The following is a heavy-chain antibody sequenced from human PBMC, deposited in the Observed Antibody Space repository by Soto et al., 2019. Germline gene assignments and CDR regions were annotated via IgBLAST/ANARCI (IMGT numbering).Heavy chain of an antibody. CDR3: ARQYYDSSGYSIDY. J-gene: IGHJ4*02. CDR2: IYYSGST. CDR1: CGSISSSSYY. V-gene: IGHV4-39*01. Sequence: SETLSLTCTVSCGSISSSSYYCCCIRHPPGKGLEWIGSIYYSGSTYYNPSLKSRVTISVDTSKNQFSLKLSSVTAADTAVYYCARQYYDSSGYSIDYWGQGTLVTVSS. D-gene: IGHD3-22*01.